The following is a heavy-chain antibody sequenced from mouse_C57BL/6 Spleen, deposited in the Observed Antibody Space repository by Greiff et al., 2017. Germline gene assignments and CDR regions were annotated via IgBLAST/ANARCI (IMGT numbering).Heavy chain of an antibody. Sequence: EVKLVESGGGLVKPGGSLKLSCAASGFTFSDYGMHWVRQAPEKGLEWVAYISSGSSTIYYADTVKGRFTISRDNAKNTLFLQMTSLRSEDTAMXYCARGLSFPRGVWGTGTTVTVSS. CDR1: GFTFSDYG. V-gene: IGHV5-17*01. D-gene: IGHD3-3*01. CDR2: ISSGSSTI. J-gene: IGHJ1*03. CDR3: ARGLSFPRGV.